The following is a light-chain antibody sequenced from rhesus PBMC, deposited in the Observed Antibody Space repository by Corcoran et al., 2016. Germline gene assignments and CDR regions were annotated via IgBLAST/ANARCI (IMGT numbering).Light chain of an antibody. Sequence: QVILTQSPATLSLSPGERATLSCRASQSVSSYLAWYQQKPGQAPRLLIYGASSRATGIPDRFSCSGFGTDFTLTISSLGPEDVGVYHCYQHSSGYSFGQGTKVEIK. CDR2: GAS. CDR3: YQHSSGYS. CDR1: QSVSSY. V-gene: IGKV3-10*01. J-gene: IGKJ2*01.